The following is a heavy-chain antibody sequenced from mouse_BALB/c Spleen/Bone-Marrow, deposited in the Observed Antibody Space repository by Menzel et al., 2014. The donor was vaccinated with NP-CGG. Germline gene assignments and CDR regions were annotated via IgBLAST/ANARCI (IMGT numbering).Heavy chain of an antibody. Sequence: QSGPGLVAPSQSLSITCTVSGFSLTSYGVHWVRQPPGKGLEWLGVKWAGGTTSYNSALMSRLSISRDNSKSQVFLKMNSLQTDDTAICYCARTGTKDYFDYWGQGTTLTVSS. V-gene: IGHV2-9*02. CDR1: GFSLTSYG. D-gene: IGHD4-1*01. CDR3: ARTGTKDYFDY. J-gene: IGHJ2*01. CDR2: KWAGGTT.